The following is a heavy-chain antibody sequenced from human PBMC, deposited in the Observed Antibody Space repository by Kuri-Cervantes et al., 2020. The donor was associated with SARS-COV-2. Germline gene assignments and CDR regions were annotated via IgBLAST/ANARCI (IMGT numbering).Heavy chain of an antibody. CDR1: GFTVSSNY. CDR3: TTLIDY. V-gene: IGHV3-73*01. Sequence: ETLSLTCAASGFTVSSNYMSWVRQAPGKGLEWVGRVRGKANNYATAYAASVKGRFTISRDDLKNMAYLQMNSLKTEDTAVYYCTTLIDYWGQGALVTVSS. CDR2: VRGKANNYAT. J-gene: IGHJ4*02.